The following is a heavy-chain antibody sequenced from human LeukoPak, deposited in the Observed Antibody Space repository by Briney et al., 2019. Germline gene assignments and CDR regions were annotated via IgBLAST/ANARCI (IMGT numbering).Heavy chain of an antibody. Sequence: ASVKVPCKASSYTFTSYGISWVRQAPGQGLEWMGWISAYNGNTNYAQKLQGRVTMTTDTSTSTAYMELRSLRSDDTAVYYCARSPKYYYGSGSVDYWGQGTLVTVSS. D-gene: IGHD3-10*01. CDR2: ISAYNGNT. CDR1: SYTFTSYG. J-gene: IGHJ4*02. CDR3: ARSPKYYYGSGSVDY. V-gene: IGHV1-18*01.